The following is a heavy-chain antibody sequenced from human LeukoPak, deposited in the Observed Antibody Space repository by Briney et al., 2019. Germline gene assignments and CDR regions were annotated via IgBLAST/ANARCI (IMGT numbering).Heavy chain of an antibody. CDR2: ISSSSSYI. CDR3: VPVYYGSGSD. Sequence: GGSLRLFRAASGLTFSSYSMNWVRQAPGKGLEWVSSISSSSSYIHYADSVKGRFTISRDDAKNSLYLQMNSLRAEDTAVYYCVPVYYGSGSDWGQGTLVTVSS. D-gene: IGHD3-10*01. J-gene: IGHJ4*02. CDR1: GLTFSSYS. V-gene: IGHV3-21*01.